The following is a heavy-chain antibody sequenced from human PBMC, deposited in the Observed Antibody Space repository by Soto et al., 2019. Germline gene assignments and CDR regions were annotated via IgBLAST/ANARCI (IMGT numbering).Heavy chain of an antibody. CDR1: GYTFTSYG. D-gene: IGHD6-25*01. Sequence: QVQLVQSGAEVKKPGASVKVSCKASGYTFTSYGISWVRQAPRQGLEWMGWISAYNGNTNYAQKFQGRVTMTTDTSTSTAYMELRSLRSDDTAVYYCARDSRGGYNLLASFDYWGQGTLVTVSS. J-gene: IGHJ4*02. CDR2: ISAYNGNT. V-gene: IGHV1-18*01. CDR3: ARDSRGGYNLLASFDY.